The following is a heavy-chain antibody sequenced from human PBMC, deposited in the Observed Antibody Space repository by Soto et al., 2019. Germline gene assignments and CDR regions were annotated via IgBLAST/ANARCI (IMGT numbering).Heavy chain of an antibody. D-gene: IGHD5-18*01. CDR1: GFTFRTYG. CDR2: INLDGSEK. Sequence: EVQLVESGGGLVQPGGSLRLSCAASGFTFRTYGLSWVRQVPGKGLEWVANINLDGSEKNYVDSVKDRFTISRDNARNSLYLQMSSLMAEDTALYYCARDGSTSWYSYDYHGMDVWGQGTTVTVSS. V-gene: IGHV3-7*05. J-gene: IGHJ6*02. CDR3: ARDGSTSWYSYDYHGMDV.